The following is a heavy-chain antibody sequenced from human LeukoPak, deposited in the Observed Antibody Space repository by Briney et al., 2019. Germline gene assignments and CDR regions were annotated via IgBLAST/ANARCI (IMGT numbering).Heavy chain of an antibody. J-gene: IGHJ3*02. V-gene: IGHV3-30*02. D-gene: IGHD3-22*01. Sequence: TXXXXGMHWVRQAPGKGLEWVAFIRDDGSNKYYADSVKGRFTISRDNAKNSLYLQMNSLRAEDTAVYYCARDQPTTYYYDSSGYYSVDAFDIWGQGTMVTVSS. CDR3: ARDQPTTYYYDSSGYYSVDAFDI. CDR2: IRDDGSNK. CDR1: TXXXXG.